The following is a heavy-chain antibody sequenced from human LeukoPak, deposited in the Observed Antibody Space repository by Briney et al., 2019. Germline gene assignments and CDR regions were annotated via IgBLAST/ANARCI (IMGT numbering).Heavy chain of an antibody. CDR3: ARGGYYYDTCGPFDY. Sequence: SQTLSLTCTVSGGSISSGDYYWSWIRQPPGKGLEWIGYIHYSGSTYYNPSLKSRVTISVDTSNNEFSLRLTSVTAADTAVYYCARGGYYYDTCGPFDYWGQGTLVTVSS. CDR2: IHYSGST. J-gene: IGHJ4*02. CDR1: GGSISSGDYY. V-gene: IGHV4-30-4*01. D-gene: IGHD3-22*01.